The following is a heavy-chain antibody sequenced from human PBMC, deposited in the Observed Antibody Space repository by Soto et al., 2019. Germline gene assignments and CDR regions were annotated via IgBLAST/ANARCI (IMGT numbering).Heavy chain of an antibody. Sequence: PGGSMRLSCTGSGFPFSAYNINWVRQAPGKGLEWVSSITVGSSHIYQPNSMKGRFTISRDDAKNSVYLQIDSLRDEDTALYYCSRSPEVGVRGAYWGQGTLVTVSS. CDR1: GFPFSAYN. J-gene: IGHJ4*02. D-gene: IGHD3-16*01. V-gene: IGHV3-21*01. CDR2: ITVGSSHI. CDR3: SRSPEVGVRGAY.